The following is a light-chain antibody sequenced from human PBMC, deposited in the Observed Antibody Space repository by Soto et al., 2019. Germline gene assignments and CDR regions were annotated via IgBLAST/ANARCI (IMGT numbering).Light chain of an antibody. CDR1: QSVSSNY. Sequence: EIVLTQSPGTLSLSLGERATLSCRASQSVSSNYLAWYQQKPGQCLKVLLYRASVRATGIPDRFTGSGSGTDFTLTISRLEPEDFAVYYCQQYGSSPLTFGGGTKVDIK. V-gene: IGKV3-20*01. CDR3: QQYGSSPLT. J-gene: IGKJ4*01. CDR2: RAS.